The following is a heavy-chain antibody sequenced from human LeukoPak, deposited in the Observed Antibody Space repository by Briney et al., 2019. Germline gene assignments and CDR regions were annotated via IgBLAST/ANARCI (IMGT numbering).Heavy chain of an antibody. D-gene: IGHD1-7*01. CDR3: ARQEGITGTTDWFDP. Sequence: PSETLSLTCTVSGGSISNYYWSWIRQPPGKGLEWIGYISYSGTTKYNPSINSRVTISVDTSKNQFSLKLGSVTAADTAVYYCARQEGITGTTDWFDPWGQGILVTVSS. CDR2: ISYSGTT. CDR1: GGSISNYY. V-gene: IGHV4-59*08. J-gene: IGHJ5*02.